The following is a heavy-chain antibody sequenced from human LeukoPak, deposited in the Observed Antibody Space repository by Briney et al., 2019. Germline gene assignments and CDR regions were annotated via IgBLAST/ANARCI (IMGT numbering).Heavy chain of an antibody. CDR3: ATGQRRAIFGVVIGPDDY. J-gene: IGHJ4*02. CDR1: GFAFSDSY. Sequence: GGSLRLSCAASGFAFSDSYASWIRQAPGKGLEWVSYISSTARTIYYADSVKGRFTISRDNAKNTLYLQMNSLRAEDTAVYYCATGQRRAIFGVVIGPDDYWGQGTLVTVSS. V-gene: IGHV3-11*01. D-gene: IGHD3-3*01. CDR2: ISSTARTI.